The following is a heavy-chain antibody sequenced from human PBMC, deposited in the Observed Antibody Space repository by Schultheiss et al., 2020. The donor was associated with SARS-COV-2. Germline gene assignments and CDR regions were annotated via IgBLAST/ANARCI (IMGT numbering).Heavy chain of an antibody. Sequence: GGSLRLSCAASGFTFSSYAMHWVRQAPGKGLEWVAVISYDGSNKYYADSVKGRFTISRDNSKNTLYLQMNSLRPEDTAVYYCARAGNSGYDSGYYYGMDVWGQGTTVTVSS. J-gene: IGHJ6*02. V-gene: IGHV3-30*01. CDR3: ARAGNSGYDSGYYYGMDV. CDR1: GFTFSSYA. D-gene: IGHD5-12*01. CDR2: ISYDGSNK.